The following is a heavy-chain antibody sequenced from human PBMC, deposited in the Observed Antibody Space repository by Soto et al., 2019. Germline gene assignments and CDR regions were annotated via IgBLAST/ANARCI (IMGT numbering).Heavy chain of an antibody. CDR2: IYPGDSDT. V-gene: IGHV5-51*01. CDR1: GYSFTSYW. CDR3: ARLQAAAGDNDLTFDY. D-gene: IGHD6-13*01. Sequence: PGESLKISCKGSGYSFTSYWISWVRQMPWKGLEWMGIIYPGDSDTRYSPSFQGQVTISADKSISTAYLQWSSLKASDTAMYYCARLQAAAGDNDLTFDYWGQGTLVTVS. J-gene: IGHJ4*02.